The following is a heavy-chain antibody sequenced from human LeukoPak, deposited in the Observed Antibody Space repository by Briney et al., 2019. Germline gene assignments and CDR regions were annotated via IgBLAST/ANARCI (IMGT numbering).Heavy chain of an antibody. D-gene: IGHD2-2*01. Sequence: PGRSLRLSCAASGFTFSSYGMHWVRQAPGKGLEWVAVIWYDGSNKYCADSVKGRFTISRDNSKNTLYLQMNSLRAEDTAVYYCAKELFPHLGYCSSTSCHRAFGAFDIWGQGTMVTVSS. J-gene: IGHJ3*02. CDR3: AKELFPHLGYCSSTSCHRAFGAFDI. CDR2: IWYDGSNK. CDR1: GFTFSSYG. V-gene: IGHV3-33*06.